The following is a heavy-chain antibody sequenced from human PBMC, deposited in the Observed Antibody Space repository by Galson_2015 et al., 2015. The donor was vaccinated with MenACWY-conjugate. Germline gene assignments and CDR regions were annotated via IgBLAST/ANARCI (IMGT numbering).Heavy chain of an antibody. CDR3: ASGRELLANFDY. CDR2: IIPIFGTA. J-gene: IGHJ4*02. CDR1: GGTFSSYA. D-gene: IGHD1-26*01. Sequence: SVKVSCKASGGTFSSYAISWVRQAPGQGLEWMGGIIPIFGTANYAQKFQGRVTITADESTSTAYMELGSLRSEDTAVYYCASGRELLANFDYWGQGTLVTVSS. V-gene: IGHV1-69*13.